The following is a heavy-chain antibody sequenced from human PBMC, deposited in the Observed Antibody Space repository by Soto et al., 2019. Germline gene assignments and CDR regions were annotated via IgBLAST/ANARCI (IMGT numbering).Heavy chain of an antibody. CDR3: ARWRAERRYCSGGSCYSHAFDI. Sequence: ASVKVSCKASGYTFTGYYMHWVRQAPGQGLEWMGWINPNSGGTNYAQKFQGWVTMTRDTSVSTAYMELSRLRSDDTAVYYCARWRAERRYCSGGSCYSHAFDIWGQGTMVTVSS. D-gene: IGHD2-15*01. CDR2: INPNSGGT. CDR1: GYTFTGYY. J-gene: IGHJ3*02. V-gene: IGHV1-2*04.